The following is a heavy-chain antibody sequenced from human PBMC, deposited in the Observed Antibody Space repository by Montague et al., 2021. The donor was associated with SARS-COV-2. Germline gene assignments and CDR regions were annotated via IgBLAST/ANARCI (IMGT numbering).Heavy chain of an antibody. D-gene: IGHD3-22*01. Sequence: SETLSLTCAVYGGSFSGYHWTWIRQSPGKGLEWIGEINTSGSTNYNPSLKSRITISGDTSKNQFSLKLTSVTAADTAVYYCARGRIDVNMIVVVVAGASFYMDVWAKGPRSPSP. CDR3: ARGRIDVNMIVVVVAGASFYMDV. V-gene: IGHV4-34*01. CDR1: GGSFSGYH. J-gene: IGHJ6*03. CDR2: INTSGST.